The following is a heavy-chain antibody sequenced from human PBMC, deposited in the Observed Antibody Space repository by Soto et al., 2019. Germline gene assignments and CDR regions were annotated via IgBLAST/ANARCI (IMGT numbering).Heavy chain of an antibody. D-gene: IGHD3-22*01. J-gene: IGHJ4*02. CDR2: IYPGDSDT. Sequence: GESLKISCKGSEYSFTTYWIAWVRQMPGKGLEWMGIIYPGDSDTRYSPSFQGQVTISADKSISTAYLQWNSLKASDTAMYFCANVNYYDSSGGYYFDYWGQGTLVTVSS. CDR1: EYSFTTYW. CDR3: ANVNYYDSSGGYYFDY. V-gene: IGHV5-51*01.